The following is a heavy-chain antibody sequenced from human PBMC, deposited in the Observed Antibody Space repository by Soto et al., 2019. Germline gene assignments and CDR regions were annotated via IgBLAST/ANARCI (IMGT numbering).Heavy chain of an antibody. D-gene: IGHD2-15*01. CDR1: GGSFSGYY. Sequence: QVQLQQWGAGLLKPSETLSLTCAVYGGSFSGYYWSWIRQPPGKGLEWIGEINHSGSTNYNPSLKSRVTISVDTSKNQFSLKLSSVTAADTAVYYCAREYCSGGSCHLRNFDYWGQGTLVTVSS. CDR2: INHSGST. CDR3: AREYCSGGSCHLRNFDY. V-gene: IGHV4-34*01. J-gene: IGHJ4*02.